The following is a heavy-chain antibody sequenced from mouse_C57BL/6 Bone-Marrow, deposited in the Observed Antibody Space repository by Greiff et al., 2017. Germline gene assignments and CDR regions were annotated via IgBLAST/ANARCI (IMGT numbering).Heavy chain of an antibody. CDR2: IDPSDSET. D-gene: IGHD2-2*01. J-gene: IGHJ3*01. Sequence: VQLQQPGAELVRPGSSVKLSCKASGYTFTSYWMHWVKQRPIQGLEWIGNIDPSDSETNYNQKFKDKATLTVDNSSSTAYMQLSSLTSEDSAVYYCARSPIYYGYPGAYWGQGTLVTVSA. V-gene: IGHV1-52*01. CDR3: ARSPIYYGYPGAY. CDR1: GYTFTSYW.